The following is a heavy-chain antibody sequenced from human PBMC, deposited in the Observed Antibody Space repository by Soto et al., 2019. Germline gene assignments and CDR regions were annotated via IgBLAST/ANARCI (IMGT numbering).Heavy chain of an antibody. CDR2: IYYSGNT. V-gene: IGHV4-30-4*01. J-gene: IGHJ6*02. CDR3: ASSSLYGMVV. Sequence: QVQLQESGPGLVKPSQTLSLTCSVSGGSISSGYYYWSWIRQPPGKGLEWIGNIYYSGNTYYNPSLKIRLIISIDTSKKQFSLKVGSVTAADTPVYYCASSSLYGMVVSGQGTTVTVSS. CDR1: GGSISSGYYY.